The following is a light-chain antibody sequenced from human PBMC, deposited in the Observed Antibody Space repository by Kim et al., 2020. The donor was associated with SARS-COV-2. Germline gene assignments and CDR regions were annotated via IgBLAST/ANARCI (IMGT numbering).Light chain of an antibody. Sequence: EIVLAQSPGTLSLSPGESATLSCRASQSVSSNYLAWYQQKAGQAPRLLIYGTSSRATGIPDRFSGSGSGTDFTLTISRLEPEDSAVYYCQQYGSSPLTFGGGTKVDIK. CDR2: GTS. J-gene: IGKJ4*01. CDR1: QSVSSNY. V-gene: IGKV3-20*01. CDR3: QQYGSSPLT.